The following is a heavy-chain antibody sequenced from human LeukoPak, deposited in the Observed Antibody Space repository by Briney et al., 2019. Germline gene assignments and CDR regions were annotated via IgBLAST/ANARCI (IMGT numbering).Heavy chain of an antibody. CDR1: GFTFSNYW. D-gene: IGHD1-26*01. V-gene: IGHV3-7*01. CDR3: ARGSGSFHYYYYYMDV. CDR2: IKQDGSEK. J-gene: IGHJ6*03. Sequence: GGSLRLSCAASGFTFSNYWMSWVRQAPGKGLEWVANIKQDGSEKYYVDSVKGRFTISRDNAKNSLYLQMNSLRAEDTAVYYCARGSGSFHYYYYYMDVWGKGTTVTISS.